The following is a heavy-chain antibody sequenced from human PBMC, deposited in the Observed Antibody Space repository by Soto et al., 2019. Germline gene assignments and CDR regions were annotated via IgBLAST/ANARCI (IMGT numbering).Heavy chain of an antibody. D-gene: IGHD3-3*01. J-gene: IGHJ6*02. Sequence: SGNLALTWTVSGGSISSYYWSWIRQPAGKGVEWIGRIYTIGSTNYNPSLKSRVTMSVDTSKNQFSLKLSSVTAADTAVYYCARGGGVTIFGVVPRYYYYGMDVWGQGTTVTVSS. CDR3: ARGGGVTIFGVVPRYYYYGMDV. CDR1: GGSISSYY. CDR2: IYTIGST. V-gene: IGHV4-4*07.